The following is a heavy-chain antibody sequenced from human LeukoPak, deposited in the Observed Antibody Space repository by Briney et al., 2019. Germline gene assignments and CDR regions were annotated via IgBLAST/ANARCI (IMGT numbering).Heavy chain of an antibody. V-gene: IGHV4-38-2*02. CDR3: ARDGFGSGWYSGRWFDP. Sequence: SETLSLTCTVSGYSISSGYYWGWIRQPPGKGLEWIGSIYHSGSTYYNPSLKSRVTISVDTSKNQFSLKLSSVTAADTAVYYCARDGFGSGWYSGRWFDPWGQGTLVTVSS. D-gene: IGHD6-19*01. CDR1: GYSISSGYY. CDR2: IYHSGST. J-gene: IGHJ5*02.